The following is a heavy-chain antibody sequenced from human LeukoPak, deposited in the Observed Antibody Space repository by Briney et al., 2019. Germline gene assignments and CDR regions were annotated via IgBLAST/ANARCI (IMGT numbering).Heavy chain of an antibody. J-gene: IGHJ6*02. D-gene: IGHD3-10*01. Sequence: GGSLRLSCAASGFTVSSDYMSWVRQAPGKGLEWVSVIYSGGSTHYADSVKGRFTISRDNSKNTLYLQMNSLRAEDTAVYYCARDRAYGSGSYYGMDVWGQGTTVTVSS. CDR1: GFTVSSDY. V-gene: IGHV3-66*01. CDR3: ARDRAYGSGSYYGMDV. CDR2: IYSGGST.